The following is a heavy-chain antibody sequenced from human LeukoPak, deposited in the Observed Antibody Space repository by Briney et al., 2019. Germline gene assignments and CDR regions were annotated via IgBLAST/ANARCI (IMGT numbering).Heavy chain of an antibody. V-gene: IGHV4-4*02. D-gene: IGHD3-22*01. Sequence: SETLTLTCAVSGGSISSSNWWSWVRQPPGKGLEWIGEIYHSGSTNYNPSLKSRVTMSVDTSKNQFSLKLSSVTAADTAVYYCARDGGYYYDSSGHSDWGQGTLVTVSS. CDR1: GGSISSSNW. CDR3: ARDGGYYYDSSGHSD. J-gene: IGHJ4*02. CDR2: IYHSGST.